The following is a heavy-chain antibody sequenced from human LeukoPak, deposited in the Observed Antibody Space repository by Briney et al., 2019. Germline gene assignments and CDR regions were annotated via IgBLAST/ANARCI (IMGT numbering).Heavy chain of an antibody. V-gene: IGHV3-30-3*01. CDR1: GFTFSSYA. CDR2: ISYDGSNK. CDR3: AKGPGGPGSYYFDY. D-gene: IGHD2-8*02. Sequence: PGRSLRLSCAASGFTFSSYAMHWVRQAPGKGLEWVAVISYDGSNKYYADSVKGRFTISRDNSKNTLYLQMNSLRAEDTAVYYCAKGPGGPGSYYFDYWGQGTLVTVSS. J-gene: IGHJ4*02.